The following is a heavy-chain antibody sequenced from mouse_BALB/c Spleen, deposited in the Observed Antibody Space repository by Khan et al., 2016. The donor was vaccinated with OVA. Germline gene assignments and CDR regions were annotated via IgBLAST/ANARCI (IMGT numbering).Heavy chain of an antibody. CDR3: TRGSGKFRFAY. D-gene: IGHD1-3*01. V-gene: IGHV1S137*01. CDR2: ISTYYGDP. CDR1: GYTFTDFA. Sequence: QVQLQQSGAELVRPGVSVKISCKGSGYTFTDFAIHWVKQSHSKSLEWIGVISTYYGDPTYNQKFKDKATMTVDKSSSTAYMELGRLTSEDSAIYYCTRGSGKFRFAYWCQGTLVTVSA. J-gene: IGHJ3*01.